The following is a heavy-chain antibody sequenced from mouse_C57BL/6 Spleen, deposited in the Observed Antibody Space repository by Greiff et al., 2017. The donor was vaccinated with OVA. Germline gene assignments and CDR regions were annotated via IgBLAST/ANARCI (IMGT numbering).Heavy chain of an antibody. J-gene: IGHJ4*01. CDR1: GYTFTSYW. CDR2: IDPSDSYT. V-gene: IGHV1-59*01. CDR3: ARNSYYATDY. Sequence: QVQLQQPGAELVRPGTSVKLSCKASGYTFTSYWMHWVKQRPGQGLEWIGVIDPSDSYTNYNQKFKGKATLTVDTSSSTAYMQLSSLTSEDSAVYYCARNSYYATDYWGQGTSVTVSS.